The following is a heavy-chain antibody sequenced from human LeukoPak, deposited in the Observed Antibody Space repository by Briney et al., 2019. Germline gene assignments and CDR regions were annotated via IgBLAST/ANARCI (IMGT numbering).Heavy chain of an antibody. CDR1: GGSISSSSYY. V-gene: IGHV4-39*01. Sequence: PSETLSLTCTVSGGSISSSSYYWGWIRQPPGKGLEWIGSIYYSGSTYYNPSLRSRVTISVDTSKNQFSLKLSSVTAADTAVYYGARHPRLGGAAKLYYFDYWGQGTLVTVSS. D-gene: IGHD3-16*01. CDR3: ARHPRLGGAAKLYYFDY. CDR2: IYYSGST. J-gene: IGHJ4*02.